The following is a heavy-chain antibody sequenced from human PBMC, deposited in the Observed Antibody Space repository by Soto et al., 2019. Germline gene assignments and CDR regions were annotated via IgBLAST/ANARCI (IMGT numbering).Heavy chain of an antibody. CDR2: FDPEDGET. D-gene: IGHD3-10*01. CDR3: ATVRLYYYGSGRSNWFDP. V-gene: IGHV1-24*01. CDR1: GYTLTELS. J-gene: IGHJ5*02. Sequence: ASVKVSCTVSGYTLTELSMHWVRQAPGKGREWMGGFDPEDGETIYAQKFQGRVTMTEDTSTDTAYMELSSLRSEDTAVYYCATVRLYYYGSGRSNWFDPWGQGTLVTVSS.